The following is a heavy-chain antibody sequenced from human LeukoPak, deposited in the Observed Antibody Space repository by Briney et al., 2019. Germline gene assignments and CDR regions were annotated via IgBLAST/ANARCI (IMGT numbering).Heavy chain of an antibody. CDR3: ARVYSYGIYYYYMDV. Sequence: PSETLSPTCTVSGGSISSSSYYWGWIRQPPGKGLEWIGSIYYSGSTYYNPSLKSRVTISVDTSKNQFSLKLSSVTAADTAVYYCARVYSYGIYYYYMDVWGKGTTVTVSS. CDR2: IYYSGST. J-gene: IGHJ6*03. CDR1: GGSISSSSYY. D-gene: IGHD5-18*01. V-gene: IGHV4-39*01.